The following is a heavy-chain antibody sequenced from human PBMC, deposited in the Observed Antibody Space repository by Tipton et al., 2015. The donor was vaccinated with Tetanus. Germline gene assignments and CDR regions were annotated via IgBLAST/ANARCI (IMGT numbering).Heavy chain of an antibody. V-gene: IGHV3-15*01. CDR2: IKSKVDGAAI. D-gene: IGHD3-16*01. Sequence: SLRLSCAASGFTFTGFTFANAWMSWVRQAPGKGLEWIGRIKSKVDGAAIDYAALMKARFTLSRDDSNNTVFLQMDSLKTEDSAVCSWTASGAGASGGDYWGQGTLVAVSS. CDR1: GFTFTGFTFANAW. J-gene: IGHJ4*02. CDR3: TASGAGASGGDY.